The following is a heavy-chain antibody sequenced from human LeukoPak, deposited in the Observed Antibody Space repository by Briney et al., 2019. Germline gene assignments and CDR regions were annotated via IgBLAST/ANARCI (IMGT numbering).Heavy chain of an antibody. CDR2: IYYSGST. CDR3: ARSGYSCGMARLDY. J-gene: IGHJ4*02. D-gene: IGHD6-19*01. CDR1: GGSISSYY. V-gene: IGHV4-59*01. Sequence: SETLSLTCTVSGGSISSYYWSWIRQPPGKELEWLGYIYYSGSTNYNPSLKSRVTMSVDTSKNQFSLKLSSVTATDTAVYYCARSGYSCGMARLDYWGQGTLVTVSS.